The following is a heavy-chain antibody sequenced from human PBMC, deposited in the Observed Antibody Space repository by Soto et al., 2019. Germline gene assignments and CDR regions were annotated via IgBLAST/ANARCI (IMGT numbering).Heavy chain of an antibody. V-gene: IGHV1-2*02. J-gene: IGHJ3*02. CDR1: GYTFTGYY. CDR2: INPNSGGT. D-gene: IGHD3-9*01. CDR3: ARDIYPVYYDILTGYSQRGHFDI. Sequence: GASVKVSCKASGYTFTGYYMHWVRQAPGQGLEWMGWINPNSGGTNYAQKFQGRVTMTRDTSISTAYMELSRLRSDDTAVYYCARDIYPVYYDILTGYSQRGHFDIWGQGTMVTVSS.